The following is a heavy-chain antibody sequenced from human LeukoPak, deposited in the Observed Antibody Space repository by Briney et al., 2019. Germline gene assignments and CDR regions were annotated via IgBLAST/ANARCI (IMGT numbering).Heavy chain of an antibody. Sequence: GESLKISCQGSGYPFTSHWIGWVRQMPGKGLEWMGIIYPGDSDTEYSPSFQGQVTISDDKSIDTAYLQWSCLKASDTAMYYCARIIVGATDAFDIWGQGTMVTVSS. CDR3: ARIIVGATDAFDI. J-gene: IGHJ3*02. CDR1: GYPFTSHW. D-gene: IGHD1-26*01. V-gene: IGHV5-51*06. CDR2: IYPGDSDT.